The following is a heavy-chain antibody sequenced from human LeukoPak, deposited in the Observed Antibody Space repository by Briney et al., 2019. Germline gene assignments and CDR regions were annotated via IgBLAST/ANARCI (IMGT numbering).Heavy chain of an antibody. CDR3: ARGPPESSSSDS. J-gene: IGHJ4*02. CDR2: MSPNNGKT. Sequence: ASVKVSCKASGYTFSNYDINWVRQATGQGLEWMGWMSPNNGKTGYAQNFQGRVTMTRGTSISTAYMELRRLRIEDTDVYYCARGPPESSSSDSWGQGTLVTVSS. V-gene: IGHV1-8*01. D-gene: IGHD6-13*01. CDR1: GYTFSNYD.